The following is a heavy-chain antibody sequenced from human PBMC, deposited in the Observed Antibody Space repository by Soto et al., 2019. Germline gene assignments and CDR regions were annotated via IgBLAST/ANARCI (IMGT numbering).Heavy chain of an antibody. CDR1: GFTFSDYY. Sequence: GSLRLSCAASGFTFSDYYMSWIRQAPGKGLEYISYISSGGSFIYYADSVKGRFTISRDTAKTSLYLQMNSLRAEDTALYYCARHRYYEGSVPGYGMDVWGQGTTVTVS. CDR3: ARHRYYEGSVPGYGMDV. J-gene: IGHJ6*02. D-gene: IGHD3-16*01. CDR2: ISSGGSFI. V-gene: IGHV3-11*01.